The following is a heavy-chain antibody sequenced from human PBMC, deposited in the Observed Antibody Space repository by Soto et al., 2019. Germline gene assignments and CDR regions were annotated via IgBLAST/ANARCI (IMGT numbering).Heavy chain of an antibody. V-gene: IGHV1-8*01. CDR3: AKVSRKGSAIDFDY. J-gene: IGHJ4*02. CDR1: GYTFSNYD. D-gene: IGHD3-10*01. Sequence: QVQLVQSGAELKKPGASVKVSCKASGYTFSNYDMNWVRQATGQGPEWIGWVNPNNGATGYAQKFQRRVTLTTDTSTTTHYMEMTSRRSEDTAIYYCAKVSRKGSAIDFDYWGQGTLITVSS. CDR2: VNPNNGAT.